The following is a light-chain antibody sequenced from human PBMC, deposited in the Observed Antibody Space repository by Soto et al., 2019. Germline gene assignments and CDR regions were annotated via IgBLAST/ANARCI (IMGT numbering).Light chain of an antibody. J-gene: IGLJ1*01. CDR3: SSDSSSSTLYV. V-gene: IGLV2-14*01. Sequence: QSVLTQPASVSGSPGQSITISCTGTSSDVGGYNYVSWYQQHPGKAPKLMIYDVSNRPSGVSIRFSGSKSGNTASLTISGLQAEDEADYYCSSDSSSSTLYVFGTGTKLTLL. CDR1: SSDVGGYNY. CDR2: DVS.